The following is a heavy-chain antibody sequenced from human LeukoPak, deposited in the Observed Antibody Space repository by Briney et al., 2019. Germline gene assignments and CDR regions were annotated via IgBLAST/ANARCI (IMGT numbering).Heavy chain of an antibody. Sequence: GGSLRLSCAASGFTFRSYGMHWVRQAPGKGLEWVAYIQRDGTNEQYADSVKGRFSISRDSSKNILYLQMNSLRAEDTAVYYCARDYGDYAGLSGYYYYYYMDVWGKGTTVTVSS. CDR3: ARDYGDYAGLSGYYYYYYMDV. D-gene: IGHD4-17*01. CDR1: GFTFRSYG. CDR2: IQRDGTNE. V-gene: IGHV3-30*02. J-gene: IGHJ6*03.